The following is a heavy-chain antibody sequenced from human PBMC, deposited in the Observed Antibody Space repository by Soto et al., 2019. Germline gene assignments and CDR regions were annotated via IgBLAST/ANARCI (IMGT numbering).Heavy chain of an antibody. CDR3: AHSLIGYYYDSSGSNWFDP. D-gene: IGHD3-22*01. V-gene: IGHV2-5*02. Sequence: SGPTLVNPTQTLTLTCTLSGFSLSTSGVGVGWIRQPPGKALEWLALIYWDDDKRYSPFLKSRLTITKDTSKNQVVLTMTNMDPVDTATYYCAHSLIGYYYDSSGSNWFDPWGQGTLVNVPQ. CDR1: GFSLSTSGVG. J-gene: IGHJ5*02. CDR2: IYWDDDK.